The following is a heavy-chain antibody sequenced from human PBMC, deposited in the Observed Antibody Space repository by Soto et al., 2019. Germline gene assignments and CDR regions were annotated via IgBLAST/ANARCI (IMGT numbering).Heavy chain of an antibody. V-gene: IGHV4-59*08. Sequence: SETLSLTCTVSGGSISSYYWSWIRQPPGKGLEWIGYIYYSGSTNYNPSLKSRVTISVDTSKNQFSLKLSSVTAADTAVYYCARGFKWGDYSRWFDPGGRGPLVTVSS. CDR1: GGSISSYY. D-gene: IGHD4-17*01. CDR3: ARGFKWGDYSRWFDP. CDR2: IYYSGST. J-gene: IGHJ5*02.